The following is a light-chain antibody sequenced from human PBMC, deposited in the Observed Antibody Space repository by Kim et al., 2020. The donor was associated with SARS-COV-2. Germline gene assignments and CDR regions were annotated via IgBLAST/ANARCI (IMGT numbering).Light chain of an antibody. V-gene: IGKV4-1*01. CDR1: QILLYASNNKNY. J-gene: IGKJ2*01. Sequence: SATINCKSTQILLYASNNKNYLAWYQQRPGQPPKLLIYWASTRESGIPDRFSGSGSGTDFTLTINNLQAEDVALYYCQQYYTSPYTFGQGTKLEI. CDR3: QQYYTSPYT. CDR2: WAS.